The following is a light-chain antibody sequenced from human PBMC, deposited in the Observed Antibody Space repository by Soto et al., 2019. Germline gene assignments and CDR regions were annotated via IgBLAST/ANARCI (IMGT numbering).Light chain of an antibody. CDR2: AAS. CDR1: QAINNY. V-gene: IGKV1-27*01. Sequence: DIQMTQSPSSLSASVGDRVAITCRASQAINNYLAWYQQKPGKFPKLLIYAASTLHPGVPSRFSGSGAGTDFTLTISRVEVEDVGVYYCMQATQSPWTFGQGTKVDI. J-gene: IGKJ1*01. CDR3: MQATQSPWT.